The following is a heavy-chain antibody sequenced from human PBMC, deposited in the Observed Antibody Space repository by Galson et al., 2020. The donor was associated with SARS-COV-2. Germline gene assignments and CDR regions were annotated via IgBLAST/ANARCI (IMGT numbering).Heavy chain of an antibody. V-gene: IGHV3-30*18. D-gene: IGHD3-9*01. CDR2: ITYDGRHQ. J-gene: IGHJ4*02. CDR3: AKLRRDLFLTGYLDS. Sequence: GESLKISCAASGFTFSNFGMNWVRQAPGKGLEWVALITYDGRHQYYADSVKGRFTISRDTSKNTLYLQMNSLRPEDTAVYFCAKLRRDLFLTGYLDSWGQGTLVTVSS. CDR1: GFTFSNFG.